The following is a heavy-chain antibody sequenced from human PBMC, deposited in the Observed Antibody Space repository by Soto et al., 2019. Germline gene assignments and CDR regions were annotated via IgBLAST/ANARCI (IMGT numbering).Heavy chain of an antibody. CDR3: ARNPGGHWFDP. CDR2: IYYSGST. Sequence: PSETLSLTCTVSGGYISSGGYYWSWIRQHPGKGLEWIGYIYYSGSTYYNPSLKSRVTISVDTSKNQFSLKLSSVTAADTAVYYCARNPGGHWFDPWGQGTLVTVSS. D-gene: IGHD3-16*01. V-gene: IGHV4-31*03. J-gene: IGHJ5*02. CDR1: GGYISSGGYY.